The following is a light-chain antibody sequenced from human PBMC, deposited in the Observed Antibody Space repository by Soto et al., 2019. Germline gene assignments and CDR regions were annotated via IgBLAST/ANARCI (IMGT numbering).Light chain of an antibody. CDR3: QQYNTYPLT. CDR1: XXIXXW. Sequence: DIQXTXXPXTXSASXGXXXXXTXXAXXXIXXWLAWYQQKPGKAPKLLIYKASNLEGGVPSRFSGSGSGTEFNITISSLQPDDFATYYCQQYNTYPLTFGGGTTVEIK. J-gene: IGKJ4*01. CDR2: KAS. V-gene: IGKV1-5*03.